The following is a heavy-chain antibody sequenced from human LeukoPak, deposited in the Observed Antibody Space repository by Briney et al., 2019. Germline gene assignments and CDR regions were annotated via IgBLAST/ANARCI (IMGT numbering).Heavy chain of an antibody. Sequence: ASVKVSCKASGYTFTSYGISWVRQAPGQGLEWMGWISAYNGNTNYAQKLQGRVTMTTDTSTSTAYMELRSLRSDDTAVYCCARDATAQYYDILTGLPYFDYWGQGTLVTVSS. CDR3: ARDATAQYYDILTGLPYFDY. CDR2: ISAYNGNT. J-gene: IGHJ4*02. D-gene: IGHD3-9*01. CDR1: GYTFTSYG. V-gene: IGHV1-18*01.